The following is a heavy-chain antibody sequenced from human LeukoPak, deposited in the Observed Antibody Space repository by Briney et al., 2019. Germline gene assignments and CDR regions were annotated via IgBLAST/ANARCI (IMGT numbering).Heavy chain of an antibody. CDR3: ARPNGSGIYSNNWFDP. CDR2: IYYSGST. Sequence: SETLSLTCTVSGGSISSSSYYWGWIRQPPGKGLEWIGSIYYSGSTYYNPSLKSRVTISVDTSKNQFSLKLSSVTAADTAVYYCARPNGSGIYSNNWFDPWGQGTLVTVSS. J-gene: IGHJ5*02. V-gene: IGHV4-39*01. CDR1: GGSISSSSYY. D-gene: IGHD3-10*01.